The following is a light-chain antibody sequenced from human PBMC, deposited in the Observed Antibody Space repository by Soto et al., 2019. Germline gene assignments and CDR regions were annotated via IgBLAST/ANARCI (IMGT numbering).Light chain of an antibody. J-gene: IGLJ1*01. Sequence: QSALTQPRSVSGSPGQSVTISCTGTSSDVGGYNSVPWYQQQPGKAPKLIIYDVAKRPSGVPDRFSGSKSGHTASLTISGLRAEDEADYYCCSFAGSYTYVFGTGTKLTVL. CDR1: SSDVGGYNS. V-gene: IGLV2-11*01. CDR3: CSFAGSYTYV. CDR2: DVA.